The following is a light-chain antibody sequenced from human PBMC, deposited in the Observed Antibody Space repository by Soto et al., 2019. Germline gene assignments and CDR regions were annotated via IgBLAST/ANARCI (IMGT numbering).Light chain of an antibody. Sequence: DIQMTQSPSTLSASVGDRVTITCLASQIISSWLAWYQQKPGKAPKLLIYKASNLESGLPSRFTGSGSGTEFTLTISSLQSDDFATYYCQQYSTYPITFGQGTRLEI. CDR1: QIISSW. V-gene: IGKV1-5*03. CDR3: QQYSTYPIT. CDR2: KAS. J-gene: IGKJ5*01.